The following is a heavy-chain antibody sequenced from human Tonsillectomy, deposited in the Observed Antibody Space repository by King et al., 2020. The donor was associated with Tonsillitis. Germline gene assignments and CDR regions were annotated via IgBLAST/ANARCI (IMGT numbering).Heavy chain of an antibody. CDR2: IYYSGST. Sequence: QLQESGPGLVKPSQTLSLTCTVSGGSISSGDYYWSWIRQPPGKGLEWIGYIYYSGSTYYNPSLKSRVTMSVDTSKKHFSLKLSSVTAADTAVYYCARLQRAYDILRGYYIAHDGMDVWGQGTTVTVSS. CDR3: ARLQRAYDILRGYYIAHDGMDV. D-gene: IGHD3-9*01. V-gene: IGHV4-30-4*01. J-gene: IGHJ6*02. CDR1: GGSISSGDYY.